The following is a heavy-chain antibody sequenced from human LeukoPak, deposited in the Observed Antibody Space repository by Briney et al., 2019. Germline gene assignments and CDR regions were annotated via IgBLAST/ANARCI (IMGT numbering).Heavy chain of an antibody. CDR1: GFTFSSYA. CDR3: VKDEDLYSPTWYLFED. J-gene: IGHJ4*02. CDR2: ITSSGAST. Sequence: GGSLRLSCAASGFTFSSYAMTWVRQAPGQGLEWVSGITSSGASTYYAASVKGRFTVSRDNSENTLYLQINNLSAEDTGTYYCVKDEDLYSPTWYLFEDWGQGTLVTVSS. D-gene: IGHD5-12*01. V-gene: IGHV3-23*01.